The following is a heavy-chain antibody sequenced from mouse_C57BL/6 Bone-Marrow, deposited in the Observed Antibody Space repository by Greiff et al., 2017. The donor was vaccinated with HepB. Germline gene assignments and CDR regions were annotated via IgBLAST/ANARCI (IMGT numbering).Heavy chain of an antibody. CDR2: IHPNSGST. J-gene: IGHJ1*03. V-gene: IGHV1-64*01. D-gene: IGHD3-2*02. CDR1: GYTFTSYW. Sequence: QVQLQQPGAELVKPGASVKLSCKASGYTFTSYWMHWVKQRPGQGLEWIGMIHPNSGSTNYNEKFKSKATLTVDKSSSTAYMQLSSLTSEDSAVYDGAKSAQALWYFDVWGTGTTVTVSS. CDR3: AKSAQALWYFDV.